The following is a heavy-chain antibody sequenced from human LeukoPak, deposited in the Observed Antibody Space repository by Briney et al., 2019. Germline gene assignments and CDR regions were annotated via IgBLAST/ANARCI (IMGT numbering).Heavy chain of an antibody. Sequence: PGGSLRLSCAASGFTFSSYEMNWVRQAPGKGLEWVSYISSTSGSTIYYADSVKGRFTISRDNAKNSLYLQMNSLRAEDTAVYYCARGRVGADYWGQGTLVTVSS. J-gene: IGHJ4*02. V-gene: IGHV3-48*03. D-gene: IGHD1-26*01. CDR3: ARGRVGADY. CDR2: ISSTSGSTI. CDR1: GFTFSSYE.